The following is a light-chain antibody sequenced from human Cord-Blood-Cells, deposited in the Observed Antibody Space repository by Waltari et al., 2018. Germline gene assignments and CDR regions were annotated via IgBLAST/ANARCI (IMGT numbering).Light chain of an antibody. J-gene: IGKJ2*01. CDR3: QQYNNWPMYT. CDR2: GAS. CDR1: QSVSST. Sequence: EIVMTQSPATLSVSPGERATLSCRASQSVSSTLAWYQQKPGQAPRRLIYGASTRATGIPARFSGSGSGTEFTLTISSLQSEDFAVYYCQQYNNWPMYTFGQGTKLEIK. V-gene: IGKV3-15*01.